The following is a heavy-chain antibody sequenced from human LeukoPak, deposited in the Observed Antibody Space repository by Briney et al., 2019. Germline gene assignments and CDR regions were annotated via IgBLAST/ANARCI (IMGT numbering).Heavy chain of an antibody. V-gene: IGHV3-11*04. D-gene: IGHD3-10*01. Sequence: GGSLRLSCAASGFTFSDYYMSWIRQAPGKGLEWVSYISSSGNIVYYTDSVKGRFTISRDNAKNSLFLQMNSLRAEDTAVYYCARVKNYYGSGNHFDYWGQGTLVTVSS. CDR1: GFTFSDYY. CDR2: ISSSGNIV. CDR3: ARVKNYYGSGNHFDY. J-gene: IGHJ4*02.